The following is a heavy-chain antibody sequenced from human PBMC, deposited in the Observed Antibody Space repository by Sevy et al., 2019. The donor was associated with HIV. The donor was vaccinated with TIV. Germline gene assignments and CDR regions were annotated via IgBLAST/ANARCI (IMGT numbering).Heavy chain of an antibody. V-gene: IGHV3-30*03. J-gene: IGHJ4*02. CDR1: GFTLSTHV. CDR3: ARDPRLYGDNVEGFDS. D-gene: IGHD4-17*01. CDR2: ISYDESTK. Sequence: GGSLRLSCEVSGFTLSTHVMHWVRQAPGKGLDWVAAISYDESTKYYADSVKGPFTISRDNSKNSLFLKMKSLTPEDTAVYYCARDPRLYGDNVEGFDSWGQGTLVTVSS.